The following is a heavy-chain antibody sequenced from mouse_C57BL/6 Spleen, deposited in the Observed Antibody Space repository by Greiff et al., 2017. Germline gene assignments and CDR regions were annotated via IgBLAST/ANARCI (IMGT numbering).Heavy chain of an antibody. CDR1: GFTFSSYG. Sequence: EVKLMESGGDLVKPGGSLKLSCAASGFTFSSYGMSWVRQTPDKRLEWVATISSGGSYTYYPDSVKGRFTISRDNAKNTLYLQMSSLKSEDTAMYYCARHQDYVYFDYWGQGTTLTVSS. CDR2: ISSGGSYT. D-gene: IGHD1-1*01. V-gene: IGHV5-6*01. J-gene: IGHJ2*01. CDR3: ARHQDYVYFDY.